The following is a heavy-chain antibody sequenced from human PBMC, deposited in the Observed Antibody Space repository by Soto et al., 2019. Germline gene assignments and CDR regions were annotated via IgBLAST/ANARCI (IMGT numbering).Heavy chain of an antibody. Sequence: EVQLVQSGAEVKKPGESLKISCKGSGYSFTSNWIGWVRQMPGKGLEWMGIIYPSDSDTRYSPSFQGQVTISADKSISTAYLQWSSLQASDPAMYYCARPPSGTTSFFDYWGQGTLVTVSS. D-gene: IGHD1-7*01. CDR1: GYSFTSNW. CDR2: IYPSDSDT. V-gene: IGHV5-51*03. CDR3: ARPPSGTTSFFDY. J-gene: IGHJ4*02.